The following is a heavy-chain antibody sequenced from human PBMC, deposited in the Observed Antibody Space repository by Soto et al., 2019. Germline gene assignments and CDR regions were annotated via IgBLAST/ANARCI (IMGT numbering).Heavy chain of an antibody. V-gene: IGHV3-48*03. J-gene: IGHJ4*02. CDR1: GFTFSSYE. Sequence: GGSLRLSCAASGFTFSSYEMNWVRQAPGKGLEWVSYISSSGSTIYYADSVKGRFTISRDNAKNSLYLQMNSLRAEDTAVYYCARDTGPPRGYACCYFDYWGQGTLVTVSS. D-gene: IGHD3-16*01. CDR2: ISSSGSTI. CDR3: ARDTGPPRGYACCYFDY.